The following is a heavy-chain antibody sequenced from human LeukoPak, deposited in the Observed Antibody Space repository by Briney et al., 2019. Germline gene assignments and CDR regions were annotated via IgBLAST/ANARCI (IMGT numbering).Heavy chain of an antibody. V-gene: IGHV3-74*01. CDR2: IYIDGSST. CDR3: ARDRDCSSTSCPKYYYYGMDV. J-gene: IGHJ6*02. D-gene: IGHD2-2*01. Sequence: GGSLRLSCAASGFTFSRYWMHWVRQAPGKGLVWVSRIYIDGSSTSYADSVKGRFTISRDNAKNSLYLQMNSLRAEDTAVYYCARDRDCSSTSCPKYYYYGMDVWGQGTTVTVSS. CDR1: GFTFSRYW.